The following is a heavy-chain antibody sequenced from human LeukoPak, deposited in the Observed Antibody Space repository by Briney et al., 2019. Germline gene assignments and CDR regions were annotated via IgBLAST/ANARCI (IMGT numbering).Heavy chain of an antibody. J-gene: IGHJ4*02. Sequence: SETLSLTCTVSGGSISSGGYYWSWIRQHPGKGLEWIGNIYLSGSTYYNPSLKSRVTISVDTSKNQFSLKLSSVTAADTAVYYCARGDFPSGWAVYFDYWGQGTLVSVSS. D-gene: IGHD6-19*01. CDR2: IYLSGST. CDR1: GGSISSGGYY. CDR3: ARGDFPSGWAVYFDY. V-gene: IGHV4-31*03.